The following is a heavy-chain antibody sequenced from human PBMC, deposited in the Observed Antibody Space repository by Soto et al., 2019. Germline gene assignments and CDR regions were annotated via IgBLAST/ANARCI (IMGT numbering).Heavy chain of an antibody. V-gene: IGHV3-23*01. CDR2: ISGSGGST. CDR1: GFTFSSYA. J-gene: IGHJ4*02. D-gene: IGHD3-22*01. Sequence: GGSLRLSCAASGFTFSSYAMSWVRQAPGKGLEWVSAISGSGGSTYYADSVKGRFTISRDNSKNTLYLQMNSLRAEDTAVYYCAKDRWYYDSSGYYGFDYWGQGILVTVSS. CDR3: AKDRWYYDSSGYYGFDY.